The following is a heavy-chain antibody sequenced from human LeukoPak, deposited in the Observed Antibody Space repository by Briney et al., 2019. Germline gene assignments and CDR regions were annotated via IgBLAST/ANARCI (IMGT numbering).Heavy chain of an antibody. Sequence: GGSLRLSCAASGFSFTNYAMTWVRQAPGKGLEWVSAISGSGGSTFYPDSVKGRFTISRDNSKNTLYLQMNSLRAEDTAVYYCARDGIDATGYYLDYWGQGTLVTVSS. CDR3: ARDGIDATGYYLDY. V-gene: IGHV3-23*01. CDR1: GFSFTNYA. CDR2: ISGSGGST. D-gene: IGHD1-1*01. J-gene: IGHJ4*02.